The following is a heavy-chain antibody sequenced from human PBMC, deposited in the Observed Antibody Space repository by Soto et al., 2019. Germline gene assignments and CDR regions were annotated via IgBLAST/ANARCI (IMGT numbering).Heavy chain of an antibody. CDR2: INAGNGNT. D-gene: IGHD2-15*01. CDR1: GYTFTSYA. CDR3: ATWLKAATGAFDI. V-gene: IGHV1-3*01. Sequence: GASVKVSCKASGYTFTSYAMHWVRQAPGQRLEWMGWINAGNGNTKYSQKFQGRVTITRDTSASTAYMELSSLRSEDTAVYYCATWLKAATGAFDIWGQGTMVTVSS. J-gene: IGHJ3*02.